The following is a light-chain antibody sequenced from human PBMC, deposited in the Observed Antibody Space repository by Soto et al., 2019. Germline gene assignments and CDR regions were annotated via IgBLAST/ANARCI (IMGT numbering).Light chain of an antibody. CDR3: QHSYTAPLS. CDR1: ESISNY. V-gene: IGKV1-39*01. Sequence: DIQMTQSPSSLSASVGDRVSITCRASESISNYLNWYQQKPGKAPKLLIYGASHLQGGVPSRFSGSGSGTDFSLTISRLQPEDFATYFCQHSYTAPLSFGGGTKVDIK. CDR2: GAS. J-gene: IGKJ4*01.